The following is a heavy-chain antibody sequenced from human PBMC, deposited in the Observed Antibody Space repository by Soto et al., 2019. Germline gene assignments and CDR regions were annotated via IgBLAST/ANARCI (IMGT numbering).Heavy chain of an antibody. CDR1: GFTFRNYG. D-gene: IGHD4-17*01. V-gene: IGHV3-30*18. CDR2: LSYDGSDE. CDR3: AKEVHTYDGDHPLDS. Sequence: QVQLVESGGGVVQPGRSLRLSCAASGFTFRNYGMHWVRQAPGKGLEWVAFLSYDGSDEYFAESVKGRFTVSRDNDNTTLFLQMSSLRTEDTAVYFCAKEVHTYDGDHPLDSWGQGTLVTVSS. J-gene: IGHJ4*02.